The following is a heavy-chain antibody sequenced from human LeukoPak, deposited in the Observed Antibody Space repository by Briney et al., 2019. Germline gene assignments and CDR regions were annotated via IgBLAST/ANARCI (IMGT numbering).Heavy chain of an antibody. V-gene: IGHV3-30-3*01. CDR2: ISYDGSNK. J-gene: IGHJ4*02. Sequence: GGSLRLSCAASGFTFSSYAMHWVRQAPGKGLEWVAVISYDGSNKYYADSVKGRFTISRDNSKNTLYLQMNSLRAEDTAVYYCARAPAPFGYGDHFDYWGQGTLVTVSS. D-gene: IGHD4-17*01. CDR3: ARAPAPFGYGDHFDY. CDR1: GFTFSSYA.